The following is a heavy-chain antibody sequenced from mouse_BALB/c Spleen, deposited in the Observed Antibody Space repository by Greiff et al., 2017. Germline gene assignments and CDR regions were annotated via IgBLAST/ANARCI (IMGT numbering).Heavy chain of an antibody. V-gene: IGHV1-7*01. CDR2: INPSTGYT. CDR1: GYTFTSYW. Sequence: QVQLQQSGGELAKPGASVKMSCKASGYTFTSYWMHWVKQRPGQGLEWIGYINPSTGYTEYNQKFKDKATLTADKSSSTAYMQLSSLTSEDSAVYYCARSGYRYDGYAMDYWGQGTSVTVSS. D-gene: IGHD2-14*01. J-gene: IGHJ4*01. CDR3: ARSGYRYDGYAMDY.